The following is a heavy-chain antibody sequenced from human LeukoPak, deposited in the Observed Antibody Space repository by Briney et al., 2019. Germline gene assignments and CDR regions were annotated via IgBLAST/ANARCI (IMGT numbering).Heavy chain of an antibody. CDR1: GFTFTNFE. J-gene: IGHJ5*02. CDR2: ISYSGSTT. CDR3: ARAGPPAFDP. Sequence: GGSLRLSCAASGFTFTNFEMNWVRQAPGKGLEWVSYISYSGSTTSYADSVKGRFTIPRDNAKNSLYLQMNSLRAEDTAVYYCARAGPPAFDPWGQGTLVTVSS. V-gene: IGHV3-48*03.